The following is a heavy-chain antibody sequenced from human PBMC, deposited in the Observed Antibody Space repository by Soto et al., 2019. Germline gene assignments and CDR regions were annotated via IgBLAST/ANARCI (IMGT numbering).Heavy chain of an antibody. V-gene: IGHV5-51*01. CDR1: GYSFTSYW. D-gene: IGHD3-16*01. CDR3: ARPLSQAGTNYYGMDV. J-gene: IGHJ6*02. Sequence: GGSLKISCKGSGYSFTSYWIGWVRRMHGKGLEWMGIIYPGDSDTRYSPSFQGQVTISADKSISTAYLQWSSLKASDTAMYYCARPLSQAGTNYYGMDVWGQGTTVTVSS. CDR2: IYPGDSDT.